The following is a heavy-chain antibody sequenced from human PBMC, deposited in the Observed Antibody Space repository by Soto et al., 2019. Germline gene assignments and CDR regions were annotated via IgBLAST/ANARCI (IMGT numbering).Heavy chain of an antibody. D-gene: IGHD2-15*01. CDR3: ARDLGDYGSFFDY. Sequence: SLRLSCAASGFTFSDYYMSWIRQAPGKGLEWVSYISSSSSYTNYADSVKGRFTISRDNAKNSLYLQMNSLRAEDTAVYYCARDLGDYGSFFDYWGQGTLVTVSS. V-gene: IGHV3-11*06. J-gene: IGHJ4*02. CDR1: GFTFSDYY. CDR2: ISSSSSYT.